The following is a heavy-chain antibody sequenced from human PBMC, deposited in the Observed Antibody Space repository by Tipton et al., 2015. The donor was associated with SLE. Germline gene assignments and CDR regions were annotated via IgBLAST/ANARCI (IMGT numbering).Heavy chain of an antibody. CDR3: AKDVSFDILTGYYGGIGY. CDR1: GFTFSSYA. V-gene: IGHV3-23*01. CDR2: ISGNGRGT. Sequence: SLRLSCAASGFTFSSYAMNWVRQAPGKGLEWVSLISGNGRGTYYADSVKGRFSISRDNFENTLYLQMNSLRAEDTGVYICAKDVSFDILTGYYGGIGYWGQGTLVTVSS. D-gene: IGHD3-9*01. J-gene: IGHJ4*02.